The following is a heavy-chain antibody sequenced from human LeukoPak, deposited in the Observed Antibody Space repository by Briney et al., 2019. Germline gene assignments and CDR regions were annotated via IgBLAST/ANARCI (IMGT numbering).Heavy chain of an antibody. Sequence: SETLSLTCAVYGASFSGYYWSWIRQPPGKGLEWIGYVYYSGSTNYSPSLKSRVTISVDTSKNQFSLKLSSVTAADTAVYYCAREGTQGSGWFDYWGQGTLVTVSS. CDR3: AREGTQGSGWFDY. J-gene: IGHJ4*02. V-gene: IGHV4-59*01. CDR2: VYYSGST. CDR1: GASFSGYY. D-gene: IGHD6-19*01.